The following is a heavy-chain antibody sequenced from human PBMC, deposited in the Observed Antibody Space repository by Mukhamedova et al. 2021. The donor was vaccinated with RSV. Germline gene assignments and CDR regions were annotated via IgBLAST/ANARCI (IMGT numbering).Heavy chain of an antibody. Sequence: SRESPEWMGWINPKTGGTDYARKFQGRVSMTRDTSISTAYMELSSLSSDDTAVYYCTRDSHVGSRSDAFDGWGQG. D-gene: IGHD3-16*01. CDR3: TRDSHVGSRSDAFDG. J-gene: IGHJ3*01. V-gene: IGHV1-2*02. CDR2: INPKTGGT.